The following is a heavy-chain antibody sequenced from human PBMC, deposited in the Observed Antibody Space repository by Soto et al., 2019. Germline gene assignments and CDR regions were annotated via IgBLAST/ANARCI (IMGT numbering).Heavy chain of an antibody. D-gene: IGHD3-10*01. V-gene: IGHV1-18*01. Sequence: ASVKVSCKTSGDTFTNFGLSWVRQAPGQGLEWMGWIATYNSNKNYAQKFQGRLTLTTDTSTSTGYMELKSLEYDDTAVYYCARVLRGVVNWFDPWGQGTLVTVSS. CDR3: ARVLRGVVNWFDP. CDR2: IATYNSNK. CDR1: GDTFTNFG. J-gene: IGHJ5*02.